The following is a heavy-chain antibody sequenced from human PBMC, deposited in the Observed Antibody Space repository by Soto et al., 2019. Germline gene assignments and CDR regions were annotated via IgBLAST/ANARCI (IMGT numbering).Heavy chain of an antibody. CDR2: IYPGDSDT. CDR3: ARTSAAGKYYYGMDV. D-gene: IGHD6-13*01. Sequence: ESLKISCKGSGYSFTSYWIGWVRQMPGKGLERMGIIYPGDSDTRYSPSFQGQVTISADKSISTAYLQWSSLKASDTAMYYCARTSAAGKYYYGMDVWGQGTTVTVSS. CDR1: GYSFTSYW. V-gene: IGHV5-51*01. J-gene: IGHJ6*02.